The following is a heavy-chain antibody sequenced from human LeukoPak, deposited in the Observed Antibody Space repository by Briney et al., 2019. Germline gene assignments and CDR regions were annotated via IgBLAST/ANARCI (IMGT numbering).Heavy chain of an antibody. J-gene: IGHJ6*03. Sequence: GGSLRLSCAASGFTFSSYSMNWVRQAPGKGLEWVSSISSSSSYIYYADSVKGRFTISRDNAKNSLYLQMNSLRAEDTAVYYCARGGTHSSPLYYYYYMDVWGKGTTVTVSS. CDR3: ARGGTHSSPLYYYYYMDV. V-gene: IGHV3-21*01. CDR1: GFTFSSYS. D-gene: IGHD1-26*01. CDR2: ISSSSSYI.